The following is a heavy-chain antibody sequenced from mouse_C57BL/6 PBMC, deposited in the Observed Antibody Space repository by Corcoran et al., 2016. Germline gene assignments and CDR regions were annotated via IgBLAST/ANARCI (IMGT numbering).Heavy chain of an antibody. CDR3: ARKEGIYAMDY. CDR1: GYTFTTYG. V-gene: IGHV9-3*01. CDR2: INTYSGVP. Sequence: QIQLVQSGPELKKPGETVKISCKASGYTFTTYGMSWVKQAPGKGLKWMGWINTYSGVPTYADDFKGRFAFSLETSASTAYLQINNLKNEDTATYFCARKEGIYAMDYWGQGTSVTVSS. J-gene: IGHJ4*01.